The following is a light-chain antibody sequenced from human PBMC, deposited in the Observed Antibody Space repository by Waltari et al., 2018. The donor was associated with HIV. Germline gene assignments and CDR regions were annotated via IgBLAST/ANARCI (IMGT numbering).Light chain of an antibody. CDR1: SSNTGSNY. CDR2: SNN. Sequence: QSVLTQPPSASGTPGQRVTISCSGSSSNTGSNYVYWYQRLPGAAPKLLIYSNNQRPSGVPDRFSGSKSGTSASLAISGLRSEDEADYYCATWDDSLSGFVVFGGGTKLTVL. V-gene: IGLV1-47*01. CDR3: ATWDDSLSGFVV. J-gene: IGLJ2*01.